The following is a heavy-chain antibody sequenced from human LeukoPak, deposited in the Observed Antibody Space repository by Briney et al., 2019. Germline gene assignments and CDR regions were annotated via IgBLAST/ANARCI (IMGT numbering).Heavy chain of an antibody. CDR3: AGAYYYDSSGYYPPYWYFDL. CDR2: IYTSGST. J-gene: IGHJ2*01. V-gene: IGHV4-4*07. D-gene: IGHD3-22*01. Sequence: SETLSLTCTVSGGSISSYYWSWIRQPAGKGLEWIGRIYTSGSTNYNPSLKSRVTMSVDTSKNQFSLKLSSVTAADTAVYYCAGAYYYDSSGYYPPYWYFDLWGRGTLATVSS. CDR1: GGSISSYY.